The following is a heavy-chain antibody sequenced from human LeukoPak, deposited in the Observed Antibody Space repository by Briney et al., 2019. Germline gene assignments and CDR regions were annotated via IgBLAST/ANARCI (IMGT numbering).Heavy chain of an antibody. CDR1: GGSISSGGYS. CDR2: IYHSGST. V-gene: IGHV4-30-2*01. D-gene: IGHD6-19*01. J-gene: IGHJ5*02. CDR3: ARVVAVAGTRVVRPRWFDP. Sequence: SETLSLTCAVSGGSISSGGYSWSWIRQPPGKGLEWIWYIYHSGSTYYNPSLKSRVTISVDRSKNQFSLKLSSVTAADTAVYYCARVVAVAGTRVVRPRWFDPWGQGTLVTVSS.